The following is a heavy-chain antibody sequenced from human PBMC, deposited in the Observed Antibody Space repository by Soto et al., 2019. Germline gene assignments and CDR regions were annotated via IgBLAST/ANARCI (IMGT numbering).Heavy chain of an antibody. Sequence: QVQLVESGGGVVQPGGSLRLSCAASGFRFNNYAIDWVRQAPGKGLEWVAFISFDGRKQHYGDSVQGRFSISRDDSKNTVFLQMSSLRPEDTAIYYCAKTIGLRLGELAPDFWGQGTLVTVSS. D-gene: IGHD3-16*01. J-gene: IGHJ4*02. CDR1: GFRFNNYA. CDR3: AKTIGLRLGELAPDF. CDR2: ISFDGRKQ. V-gene: IGHV3-30*18.